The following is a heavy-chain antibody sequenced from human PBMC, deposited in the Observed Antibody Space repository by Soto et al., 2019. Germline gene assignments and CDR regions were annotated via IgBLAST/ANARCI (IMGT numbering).Heavy chain of an antibody. V-gene: IGHV3-23*01. D-gene: IGHD3-10*01. CDR3: TKPPRSGVINPI. J-gene: IGHJ3*02. CDR1: GFTFSSHV. CDR2: IGGGGSKT. Sequence: PGGSLRLSCAASGFTFSSHVMSWVRQAPGKGLEWVSSIGGGGSKTYYADSVKGRFTISRDNSKDTLHLQMNSLRVEDTAVYYCTKPPRSGVINPIWVQGTLVTVS.